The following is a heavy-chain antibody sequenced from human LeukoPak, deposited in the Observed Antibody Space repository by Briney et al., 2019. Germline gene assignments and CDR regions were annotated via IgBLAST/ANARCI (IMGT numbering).Heavy chain of an antibody. J-gene: IGHJ3*02. CDR3: ARSGPWGAFDI. Sequence: SETLSLTCTASGDSIRSYYWSWIRQSPGKGLEWIGYIYYSGSTNYNPSLKSRITISVDRSKNQFSLKLSSVTAADTAVYYCARSGPWGAFDIWGQGTIVTVSS. CDR1: GDSIRSYY. D-gene: IGHD7-27*01. CDR2: IYYSGST. V-gene: IGHV4-59*01.